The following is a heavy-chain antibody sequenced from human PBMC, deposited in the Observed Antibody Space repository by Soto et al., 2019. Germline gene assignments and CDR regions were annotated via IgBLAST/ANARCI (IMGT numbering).Heavy chain of an antibody. CDR2: ISGSGGST. J-gene: IGHJ4*02. CDR1: GFTFSSYE. V-gene: IGHV3-23*01. Sequence: GGSLRLSCAASGFTFSSYEMNRVRQAPGKGLEWVSAISGSGGSTYYADSVKGRFTISRDNSKNTLYLQMNSLRAEDTAVYYCAKDRSGGKDYWGQGTLVTVSS. CDR3: AKDRSGGKDY. D-gene: IGHD6-19*01.